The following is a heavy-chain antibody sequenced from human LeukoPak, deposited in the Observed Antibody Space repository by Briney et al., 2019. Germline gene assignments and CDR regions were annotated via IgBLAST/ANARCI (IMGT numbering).Heavy chain of an antibody. CDR2: IYYSGST. J-gene: IGHJ4*02. CDR3: ARAGIAAAALDY. Sequence: SETLSLTCTVSGGSISSHYWSWIRQPPGKGLEWIGYIYYSGSTNYNPSLKSRVTISVDTSKNQFSLKLSSVTAADTAVYYCARAGIAAAALDYWGQGTLVTVSS. V-gene: IGHV4-59*11. CDR1: GGSISSHY. D-gene: IGHD6-13*01.